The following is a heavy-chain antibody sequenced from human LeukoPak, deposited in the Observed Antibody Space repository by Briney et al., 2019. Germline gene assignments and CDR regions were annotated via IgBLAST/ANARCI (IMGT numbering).Heavy chain of an antibody. CDR2: INWNGGST. Sequence: GGSLRLSCAASGFTFDDYGLSWVRQAPGKGLEWVSGINWNGGSTGYADSVKGRFTISRDNAKNSLYLQMNSLRAEDTAVYYCARGVLGGSGWTFDYWGQGTLVTVSS. D-gene: IGHD6-19*01. CDR1: GFTFDDYG. J-gene: IGHJ4*02. V-gene: IGHV3-20*04. CDR3: ARGVLGGSGWTFDY.